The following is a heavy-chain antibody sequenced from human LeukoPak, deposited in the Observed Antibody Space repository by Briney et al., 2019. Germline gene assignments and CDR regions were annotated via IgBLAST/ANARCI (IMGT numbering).Heavy chain of an antibody. CDR3: ARAVAGSSDY. CDR2: IYYSGST. Sequence: SETLSLTCTVSGGSISSYYWSWIRQPPGKGLEWIGYIYYSGSTNYNPSLKSRVTISVDTSKNQFSLKLSSVTAADTAVYYCARAVAGSSDYWGQGTLVTVSS. CDR1: GGSISSYY. V-gene: IGHV4-59*01. J-gene: IGHJ4*02. D-gene: IGHD6-19*01.